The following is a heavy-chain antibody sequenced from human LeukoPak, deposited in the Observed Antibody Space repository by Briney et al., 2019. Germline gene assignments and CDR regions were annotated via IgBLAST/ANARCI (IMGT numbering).Heavy chain of an antibody. Sequence: GGSLRLSCAASGFTFSSYTMNWVRQAPGKGLEWVSFISSSSSNIYSADSVKGRFTISRDNAKNSLYLQMNTLRSEDTALYYCAKGASIAAAGTLDWFFDLWGRGTLVTVSS. D-gene: IGHD6-13*01. CDR3: AKGASIAAAGTLDWFFDL. CDR1: GFTFSSYT. CDR2: ISSSSSNI. V-gene: IGHV3-21*04. J-gene: IGHJ2*01.